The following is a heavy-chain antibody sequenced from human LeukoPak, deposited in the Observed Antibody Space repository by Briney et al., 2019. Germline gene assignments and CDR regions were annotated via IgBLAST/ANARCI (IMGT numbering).Heavy chain of an antibody. V-gene: IGHV3-66*01. CDR1: GFTVSSDY. D-gene: IGHD2-15*01. CDR2: ISSGGNT. CDR3: ARDPYCSGGSCYQG. Sequence: GGSLRLSCAASGFTVSSDYMSWVRQAPGKGLEWVSVISSGGNTYYADTVKGRFTISRDNSKNTLYLQMHSLRAEDTAVHYCARDPYCSGGSCYQGWGQGTLVTVSS. J-gene: IGHJ4*02.